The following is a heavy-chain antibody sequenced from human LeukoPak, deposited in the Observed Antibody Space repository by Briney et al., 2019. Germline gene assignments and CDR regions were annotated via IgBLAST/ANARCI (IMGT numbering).Heavy chain of an antibody. D-gene: IGHD6-13*01. Sequence: SETLSLTCTVSGGSISDYSWSWARQPPGKGLEWIGYISYTGRTNYNPSLKGRVTISLDASKNQFSLKLDSVTTVDTAMYYCARGGSSTWTAPHYWGQGTLVTVSS. V-gene: IGHV4-59*01. CDR2: ISYTGRT. CDR3: ARGGSSTWTAPHY. CDR1: GGSISDYS. J-gene: IGHJ4*02.